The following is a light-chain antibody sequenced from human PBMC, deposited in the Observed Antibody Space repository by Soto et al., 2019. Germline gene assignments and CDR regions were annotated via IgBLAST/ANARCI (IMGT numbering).Light chain of an antibody. CDR2: ATS. J-gene: IGKJ1*01. CDR3: QQSYSSSWT. V-gene: IGKV1-39*01. Sequence: DIQMTQSPSSLSASIGDRVTITCRAGQSIDNYLNWYQQKPGKAPNLLIYATSSLQSGVPSRFSGSGSGTEFTLTISSLQPEDFAIYYCQQSYSSSWTFGQGTKVDTK. CDR1: QSIDNY.